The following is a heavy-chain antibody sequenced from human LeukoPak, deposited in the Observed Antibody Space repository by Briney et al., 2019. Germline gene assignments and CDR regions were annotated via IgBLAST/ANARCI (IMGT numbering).Heavy chain of an antibody. CDR3: ARSGWPYYFDY. CDR1: GFTFSSYW. Sequence: PGGSLRLSCAASGFTFSSYWMHWVRQAPGKGLVWVSRTHSDGSSTSYADSVRGRFTISRDDAKSTLYLQMNSLRAEDTAVYYCARSGWPYYFDYWGQGTLVTVSP. V-gene: IGHV3-74*01. J-gene: IGHJ4*02. D-gene: IGHD3-22*01. CDR2: THSDGSST.